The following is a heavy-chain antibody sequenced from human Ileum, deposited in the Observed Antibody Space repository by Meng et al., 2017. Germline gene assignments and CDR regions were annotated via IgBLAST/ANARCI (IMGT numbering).Heavy chain of an antibody. D-gene: IGHD3-3*02. Sequence: QLQLQESGPGLVKLSETLSPTCTVSGDSVSSGSYYWVWIRQPPGKALEWIGAVYFTGYTYYGPSLTGRGTISVDTSRNQFSLKLNSVTAADTALYFCARHGHFTPDKYYFDYWGQGTLVTVSS. J-gene: IGHJ4*02. CDR3: ARHGHFTPDKYYFDY. CDR2: VYFTGYT. CDR1: GDSVSSGSYY. V-gene: IGHV4-39*01.